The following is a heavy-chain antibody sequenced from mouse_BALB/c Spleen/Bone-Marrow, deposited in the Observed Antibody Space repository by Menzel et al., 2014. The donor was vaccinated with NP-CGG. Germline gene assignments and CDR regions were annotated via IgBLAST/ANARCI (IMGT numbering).Heavy chain of an antibody. V-gene: IGHV1-18*01. J-gene: IGHJ3*01. CDR1: GYSFTGYT. CDR3: ARRDYYDYAWFAY. Sequence: EVQLQQSGPALVKPGASMKISCKASGYSFTGYTTNWVKQSHGKNLEWIGLINPYNGGTTYNQKFKGKATLTVDKSSSTAYMELLSLTSEDSAVYYCARRDYYDYAWFAYWGQGTLVTVSA. CDR2: INPYNGGT. D-gene: IGHD2-4*01.